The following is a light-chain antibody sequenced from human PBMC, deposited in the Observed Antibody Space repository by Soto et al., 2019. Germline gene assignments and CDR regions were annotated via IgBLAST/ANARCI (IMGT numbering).Light chain of an antibody. Sequence: QSALTQTASVSGSPGQSITIPCTGTSSDVGSYNLVSWNQQHPGKAPKLMIYEGSKRPSGVSNRFSGSKSGNTASLTISGLQAEDEADYYCCSYAGSSTLVFGGGTKLTVL. J-gene: IGLJ2*01. CDR1: SSDVGSYNL. CDR3: CSYAGSSTLV. V-gene: IGLV2-23*01. CDR2: EGS.